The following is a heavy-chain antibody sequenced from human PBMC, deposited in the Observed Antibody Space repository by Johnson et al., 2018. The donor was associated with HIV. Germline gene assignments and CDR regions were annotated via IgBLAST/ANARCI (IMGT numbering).Heavy chain of an antibody. V-gene: IGHV3-66*01. CDR2: MYSGGNT. D-gene: IGHD6-13*01. J-gene: IGHJ3*01. Sequence: VQLVESGGGFVQPGGSLRLSCGASGFSVSNTYMNWVRQAPGKGLEWVSVMYSGGNTYYADSVRGRFTISRDNSKNTLYLQMSSLKAEDTAMYYCARDGESQQLPLGDAFDVWGQGTMVIVSS. CDR3: ARDGESQQLPLGDAFDV. CDR1: GFSVSNTY.